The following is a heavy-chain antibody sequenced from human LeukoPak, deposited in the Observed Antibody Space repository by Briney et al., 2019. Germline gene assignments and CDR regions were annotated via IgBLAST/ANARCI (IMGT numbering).Heavy chain of an antibody. V-gene: IGHV3-33*06. D-gene: IGHD3-22*01. CDR2: IWHDGSHK. CDR1: GSIFSNYG. J-gene: IGHJ4*02. CDR3: AKASSACPSCLNV. Sequence: GGSLTLSCAVSGSIFSNYGMYWVRQAPGKGLEWVAVIWHDGSHKYYAGSVKGRFTMSRDNSNDTLFLQMDSLRVEDTAVYYCAKASSACPSCLNVWGQGTLVTVSS.